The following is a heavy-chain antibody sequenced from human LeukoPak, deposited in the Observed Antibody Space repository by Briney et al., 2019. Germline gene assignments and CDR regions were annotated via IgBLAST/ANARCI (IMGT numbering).Heavy chain of an antibody. V-gene: IGHV4-4*02. CDR2: VHLSGAT. CDR1: GGSITTTNW. Sequence: PSETLSLTCAVSGGSITTTNWWSWVRQPPGKGLEWIGEVHLSGATNYNLSLESRVSMSIDKSKNHLSLEVTSVTAADTAIYYCTRESGAFSPFGFWGQGTLLTVSS. CDR3: TRESGAFSPFGF. J-gene: IGHJ4*02. D-gene: IGHD1-26*01.